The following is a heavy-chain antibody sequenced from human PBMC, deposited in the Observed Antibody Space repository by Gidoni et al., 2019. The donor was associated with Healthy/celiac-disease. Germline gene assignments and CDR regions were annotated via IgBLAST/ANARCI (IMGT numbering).Heavy chain of an antibody. CDR3: ARDEMDTKSRRGYRQGGHNWFDP. CDR2: IIPILGIA. CDR1: GGTFSSYA. Sequence: QVQLVQSGAEVKKPGSSVKVSCKASGGTFSSYAICWVRQAPGQGLEWMGRIIPILGIANYAQKFQGRVTITADKSTSTAYMELSSLRSEDTAVYYCARDEMDTKSRRGYRQGGHNWFDPWGQGTLVTVSS. V-gene: IGHV1-69*04. J-gene: IGHJ5*02. D-gene: IGHD5-18*01.